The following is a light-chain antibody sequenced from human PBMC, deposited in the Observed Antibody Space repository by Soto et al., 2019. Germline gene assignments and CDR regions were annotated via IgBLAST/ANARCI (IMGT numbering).Light chain of an antibody. Sequence: QSVLTQPASVSGSPGPSITISCTGTSSDVGRYNLVSWYQQHPGKAPKLMIYEGSKRPSGVSNRFSGSKSGNTASLTISGLQAEDEADYYCCSYAGSSTYVFGTGTKVTVL. J-gene: IGLJ1*01. CDR1: SSDVGRYNL. CDR3: CSYAGSSTYV. CDR2: EGS. V-gene: IGLV2-23*01.